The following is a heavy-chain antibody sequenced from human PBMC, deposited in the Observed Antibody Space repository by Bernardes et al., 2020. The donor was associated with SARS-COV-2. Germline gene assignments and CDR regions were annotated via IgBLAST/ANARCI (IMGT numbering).Heavy chain of an antibody. V-gene: IGHV3-23*01. CDR3: AKDISGNSYDAVDI. Sequence: GGSLRLSCAASGFTFSSHAMNWVRQAPGKGLEWVSGFSGSGGGTYYADSVKGRFTISRDNSKNTLYLQMNSLRAEDTAGYYCAKDISGNSYDAVDIWGQGTRVTVSS. CDR1: GFTFSSHA. J-gene: IGHJ3*02. D-gene: IGHD1-26*01. CDR2: FSGSGGGT.